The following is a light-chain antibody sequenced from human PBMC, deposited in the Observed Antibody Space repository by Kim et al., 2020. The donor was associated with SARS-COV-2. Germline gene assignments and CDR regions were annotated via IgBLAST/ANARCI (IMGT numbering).Light chain of an antibody. V-gene: IGLV7-46*01. CDR1: TEGVPNDHY. CDR2: DTD. J-gene: IGLJ2*01. CDR3: SLYYSGIVI. Sequence: PGGTLTLTSATNTEGVPNDHYPYWFQQKPGQAPKTLIYDTDNNPSWTPARFSGSLLGGKAALSLSGAQPEDEAEYFCSLYYSGIVIFGGGTQLTVL.